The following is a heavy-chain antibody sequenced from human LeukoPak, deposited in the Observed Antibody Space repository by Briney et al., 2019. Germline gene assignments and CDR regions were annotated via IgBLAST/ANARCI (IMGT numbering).Heavy chain of an antibody. CDR1: GYTFTSYY. Sequence: ASVKVSCKASGYTFTSYYIHWVRQAPGQGLEWMGIINPSSGSTNYAQKFQGRVTITADESTSTAYMELSSLRSEDTAVYYCASRRDGYNPITCWGQGTLVTVSS. CDR3: ASRRDGYNPITC. V-gene: IGHV1-46*01. CDR2: INPSSGST. J-gene: IGHJ4*02. D-gene: IGHD5-24*01.